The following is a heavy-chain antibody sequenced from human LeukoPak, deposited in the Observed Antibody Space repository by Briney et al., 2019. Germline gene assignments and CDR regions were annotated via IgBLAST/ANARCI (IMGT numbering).Heavy chain of an antibody. D-gene: IGHD2-21*02. J-gene: IGHJ4*02. CDR2: ISYDGNNK. CDR3: ARSIAVVTYLAY. Sequence: GGSLRLSCAASGLAFSSYALHWVGQAPGQGLQWVASISYDGNNKYYADSVRGRFTISRDSAKNTLYLQMNSLSTEDTAMYYCARSIAVVTYLAYWGQGTLVTVSS. V-gene: IGHV3-30-3*01. CDR1: GLAFSSYA.